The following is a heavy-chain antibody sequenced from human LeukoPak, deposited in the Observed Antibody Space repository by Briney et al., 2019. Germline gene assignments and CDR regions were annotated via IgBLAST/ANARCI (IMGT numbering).Heavy chain of an antibody. Sequence: PGGSLRLSCAASGFTFSNYEMNWVRQAPVKGPEWVSYISGGGNTVYYADSVMGRFTISRDNAKNSLYLQMNSLRVEDTAVYYCAREGGYDAFDVWGQGTMVTVSS. CDR2: ISGGGNTV. D-gene: IGHD5-12*01. CDR1: GFTFSNYE. V-gene: IGHV3-48*03. J-gene: IGHJ3*01. CDR3: AREGGYDAFDV.